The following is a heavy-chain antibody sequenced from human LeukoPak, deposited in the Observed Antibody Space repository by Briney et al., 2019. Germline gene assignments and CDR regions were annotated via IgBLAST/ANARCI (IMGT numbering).Heavy chain of an antibody. CDR2: ISGSGGST. J-gene: IGHJ4*02. CDR1: GFTFSSYA. D-gene: IGHD5-12*01. CDR3: ARDSGYDLRPTLDY. Sequence: GGSLRLSCAASGFTFSSYAMSWVRQAPGKGLEWVSGISGSGGSTYYADSVEGRFTISGDNSKHTLYLHMNSLRTEDTAVYYCARDSGYDLRPTLDYWGQGTLVTVSS. V-gene: IGHV3-23*01.